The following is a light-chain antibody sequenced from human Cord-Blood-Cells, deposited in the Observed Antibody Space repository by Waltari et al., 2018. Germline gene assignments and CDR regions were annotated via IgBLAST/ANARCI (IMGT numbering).Light chain of an antibody. Sequence: QSALTQPASVSGSPGQSITISCTGTSSDVGGYNYVSWYQQHPGKAPKLMIYDVSNRPSEVSNRFSGYKSGNTASLTISGLQAEDEADYYCSSYTSSSTLNWVFGRGTKLTVL. V-gene: IGLV2-14*01. CDR3: SSYTSSSTLNWV. J-gene: IGLJ3*02. CDR2: DVS. CDR1: SSDVGGYNY.